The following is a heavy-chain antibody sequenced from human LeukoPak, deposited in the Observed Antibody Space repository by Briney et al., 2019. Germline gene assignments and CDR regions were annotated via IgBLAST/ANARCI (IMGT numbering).Heavy chain of an antibody. J-gene: IGHJ5*02. CDR3: ARDRHSSSARFDP. D-gene: IGHD6-13*01. CDR1: GGSISSYY. V-gene: IGHV4-59*01. CDR2: IYYSGST. Sequence: SETLSLTCTVPGGSISSYYWSWIRQPPGKGLEWIGYIYYSGSTNYNPSLKSRVTISVDTSKNQFSLKLSSVTAADTAVYYCARDRHSSSARFDPWGQGTLVTVSS.